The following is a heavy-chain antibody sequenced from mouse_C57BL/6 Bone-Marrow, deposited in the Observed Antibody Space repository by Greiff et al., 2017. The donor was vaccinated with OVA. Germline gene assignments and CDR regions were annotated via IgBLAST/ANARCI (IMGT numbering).Heavy chain of an antibody. CDR1: GYTFTSYW. CDR2: INPSSGYT. J-gene: IGHJ1*03. D-gene: IGHD3-1*01. Sequence: VQGVESGAELAKPGASVKLSCKASGYTFTSYWMHWVKQRPGQGLEWIGYINPSSGYTKYNQKFKDKATFTADKSSSTAYMQLSSLTYEDSAVYYCARSGSDWYFDVWGTGTTVTVSS. V-gene: IGHV1-7*01. CDR3: ARSGSDWYFDV.